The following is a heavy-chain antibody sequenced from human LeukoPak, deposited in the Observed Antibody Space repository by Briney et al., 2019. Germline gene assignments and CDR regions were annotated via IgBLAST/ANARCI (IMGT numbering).Heavy chain of an antibody. V-gene: IGHV3-30-3*01. D-gene: IGHD3-10*01. Sequence: PGRSLRLSCAASGFTFDSYTMHWVRQAPGKGLEWVAVIPYDGRNNKDYADSVKGRFTISRDNSKNTVYLQMNSLKTEDTAVYFCARALGSGTYGRYFDYWGQGTLVTVSS. CDR1: GFTFDSYT. J-gene: IGHJ4*02. CDR2: IPYDGRNNK. CDR3: ARALGSGTYGRYFDY.